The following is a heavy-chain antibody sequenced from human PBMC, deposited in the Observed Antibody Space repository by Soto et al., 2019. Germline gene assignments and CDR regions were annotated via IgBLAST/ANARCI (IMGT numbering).Heavy chain of an antibody. CDR1: GLTFSSHS. J-gene: IGHJ3*01. CDR3: ARHSEGAALNAPLAG. V-gene: IGHV3-48*01. CDR2: ISSRSSSI. Sequence: PGGSLRLSCAVSGLTFSSHSMNWVRQAPGKGLEWVSYISSRSSSIYYADSVKGRFTISRDNVKNSLYLQLNSLRASDTAMYYCARHSEGAALNAPLAGWGQGTMVTVSS. D-gene: IGHD1-26*01.